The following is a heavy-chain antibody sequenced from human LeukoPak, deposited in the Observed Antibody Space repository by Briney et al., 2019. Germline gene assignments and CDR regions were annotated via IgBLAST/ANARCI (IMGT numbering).Heavy chain of an antibody. Sequence: ASVKVSCKASGYTFTSYDFNWVRQATGQRPEWMGWMSPNSGDTGYAQRFQDRVTMTRNTSISTAYMELSRLRSDDTAVYYCAREGAVTSFDYWGQGTLVTVSS. J-gene: IGHJ4*02. D-gene: IGHD6-19*01. CDR1: GYTFTSYD. CDR2: MSPNSGDT. CDR3: AREGAVTSFDY. V-gene: IGHV1-8*01.